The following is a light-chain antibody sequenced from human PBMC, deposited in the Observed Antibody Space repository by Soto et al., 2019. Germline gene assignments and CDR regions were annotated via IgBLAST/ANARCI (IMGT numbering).Light chain of an antibody. J-gene: IGKJ4*01. CDR1: LSVSSY. CDR2: DAS. V-gene: IGKV3-11*01. CDR3: QQRSNWPS. Sequence: EIVLTQSPGTLSLSPGERGTLSCRASLSVSSYLAWYQQKPGQAPRLLIYDASNRATGIPARFSGSGSGTDFTLTISSLEPEDFAVYYCQQRSNWPSFGGGTKVDIK.